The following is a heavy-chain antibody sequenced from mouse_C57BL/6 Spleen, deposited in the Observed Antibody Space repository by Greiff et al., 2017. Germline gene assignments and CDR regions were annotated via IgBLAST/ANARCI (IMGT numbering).Heavy chain of an antibody. CDR3: ASLTSWYFDV. D-gene: IGHD2-12*01. V-gene: IGHV1-82*01. CDR1: GYAFSSSW. Sequence: QVQLKQSGPELVKPGASVKISCKASGYAFSSSWMNWVTQRPGKGLEWIGRRYPGDGDTNYNGKFKGKATLTADKSSTTAYMQLSSLTSEDSAVCSCASLTSWYFDVWGTGTTVTVST. J-gene: IGHJ1*03. CDR2: RYPGDGDT.